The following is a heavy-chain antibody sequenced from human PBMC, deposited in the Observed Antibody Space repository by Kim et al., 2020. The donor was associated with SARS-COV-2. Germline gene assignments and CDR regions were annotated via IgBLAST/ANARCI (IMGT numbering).Heavy chain of an antibody. V-gene: IGHV3-7*03. J-gene: IGHJ4*02. CDR1: GFTFSTSW. D-gene: IGHD4-4*01. CDR2: IKEDGSEK. Sequence: GGSLRLSCAASGFTFSTSWMNWVRQGPGKGLEWVATIKEDGSEKYYVDSLRGRFTISRDNAKNLLYLQMNGLRAEDTAVYYCAITPSNTYGYWGQGTLVIVSS. CDR3: AITPSNTYGY.